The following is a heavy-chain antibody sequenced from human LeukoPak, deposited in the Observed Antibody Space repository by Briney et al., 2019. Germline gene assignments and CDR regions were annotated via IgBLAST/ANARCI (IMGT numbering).Heavy chain of an antibody. CDR2: IYYSGST. J-gene: IGHJ3*02. V-gene: IGHV4-39*07. Sequence: SETLSLTCTVSGGSISSSSYYWGWIRQPPGKGLEWIGSIYYSGSTYYNPSLKSRVTISVDTSKNQFSLKLSSVTAADTAVYYCARDRYYYDSSGYSHDAFDIWGPGTMVTVPS. D-gene: IGHD3-22*01. CDR1: GGSISSSSYY. CDR3: ARDRYYYDSSGYSHDAFDI.